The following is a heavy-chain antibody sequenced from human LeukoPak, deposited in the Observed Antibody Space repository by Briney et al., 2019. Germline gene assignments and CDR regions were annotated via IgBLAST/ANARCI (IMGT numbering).Heavy chain of an antibody. CDR1: GLTFSSYA. CDR3: ARARRGVVFDY. J-gene: IGHJ4*02. Sequence: GGSLRLSCAASGLTFSSYAMHWVRQAPGKGLEWVAVISYDGSNKYYADSVKGRFTISRDNAKNSLYLQMNSLRAEDTAVYYCARARRGVVFDYWGQGTLVTVSS. D-gene: IGHD3-10*01. CDR2: ISYDGSNK. V-gene: IGHV3-30*04.